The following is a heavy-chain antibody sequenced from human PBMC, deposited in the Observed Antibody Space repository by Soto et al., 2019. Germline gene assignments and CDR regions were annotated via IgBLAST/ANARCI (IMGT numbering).Heavy chain of an antibody. Sequence: GASVKVSCKASGFTFTSSAVQWVRQARGQRLEWIGWIVVGSGNTNYAQKFQERVTITRDMSTSTAYMELSSLRSEDTAVYYCAADPDWLQYYYYYGMDVWGQGTTVTVSS. D-gene: IGHD3-9*01. CDR2: IVVGSGNT. V-gene: IGHV1-58*01. CDR3: AADPDWLQYYYYYGMDV. J-gene: IGHJ6*02. CDR1: GFTFTSSA.